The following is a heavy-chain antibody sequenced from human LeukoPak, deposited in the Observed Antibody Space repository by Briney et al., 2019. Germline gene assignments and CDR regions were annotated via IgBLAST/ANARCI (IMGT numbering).Heavy chain of an antibody. CDR3: ARGPESIAVAGTFGSRWFDP. D-gene: IGHD6-19*01. CDR2: INHSGST. CDR1: GGSFSGYY. V-gene: IGHV4-34*01. J-gene: IGHJ5*02. Sequence: SSETLSLTCAVYGGSFSGYYWSWIRQPPGKGLEWIGEINHSGSTNYNPSLKSRVTISVDTSKNQFSLKLSSVTAADTAVYYCARGPESIAVAGTFGSRWFDPWGQGTLVTVSS.